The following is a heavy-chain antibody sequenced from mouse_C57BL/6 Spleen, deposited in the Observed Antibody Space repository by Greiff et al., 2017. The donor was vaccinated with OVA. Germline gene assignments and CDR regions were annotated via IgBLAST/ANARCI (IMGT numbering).Heavy chain of an antibody. Sequence: DVKLQESGPELVKPGASVKIPCKASGYTFTDYNMDWVKQSHGKSLEWIGDINPNNGGTIYNQKFKGKATLTVDKSSSTAYMELRSLTSEDTAVYYCARIGTALWYFDVWGTGTTVTVSS. J-gene: IGHJ1*03. CDR1: GYTFTDYN. D-gene: IGHD2-14*01. CDR3: ARIGTALWYFDV. CDR2: INPNNGGT. V-gene: IGHV1-18*01.